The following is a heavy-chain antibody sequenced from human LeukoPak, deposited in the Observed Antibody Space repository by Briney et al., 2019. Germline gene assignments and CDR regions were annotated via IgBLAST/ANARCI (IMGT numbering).Heavy chain of an antibody. D-gene: IGHD3-3*01. CDR2: IYSGGNT. V-gene: IGHV3-66*01. J-gene: IGHJ5*02. Sequence: PGGSLRLSCAASGFTVSSNYMSWVRQAPGKGLEWVSVIYSGGNTYYADSVEGRFTISRDNSKNTLYLQMNSLRAEDTAVYYCARGIGSQLRSGWFDPGGQGTLVTVSS. CDR1: GFTVSSNY. CDR3: ARGIGSQLRSGWFDP.